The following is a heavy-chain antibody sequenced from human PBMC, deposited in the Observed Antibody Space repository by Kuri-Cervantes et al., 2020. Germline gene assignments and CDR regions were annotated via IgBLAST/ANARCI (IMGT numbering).Heavy chain of an antibody. V-gene: IGHV3-48*04. CDR1: GFTFSTYT. D-gene: IGHD3-10*01. CDR3: ARDSLYITMVQGATAGRINWFDP. Sequence: GESLKISCAASGFTFSTYTMNWVRQAPGKGLEWVSYISSSGSTIYYADSVKGRFTISRDNAKNSLYLQMNSLRAEDTAVYYCARDSLYITMVQGATAGRINWFDPWGQGTLVTVSS. CDR2: ISSSGSTI. J-gene: IGHJ5*02.